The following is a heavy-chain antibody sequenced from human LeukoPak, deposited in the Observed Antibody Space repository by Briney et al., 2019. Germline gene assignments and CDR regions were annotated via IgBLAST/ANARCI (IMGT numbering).Heavy chain of an antibody. D-gene: IGHD6-13*01. CDR3: AKGPQLVTHFHY. Sequence: GGSLRLSCAASGFTFSSYAMHWVRQAAGKGLEWVAVISYDGSNKYYADSVKGRFTIPRDNSKRTLFLQMNRLRADDTAVYYCAKGPQLVTHFHYWGQGTLVTVSS. CDR1: GFTFSSYA. CDR2: ISYDGSNK. J-gene: IGHJ4*02. V-gene: IGHV3-30-3*01.